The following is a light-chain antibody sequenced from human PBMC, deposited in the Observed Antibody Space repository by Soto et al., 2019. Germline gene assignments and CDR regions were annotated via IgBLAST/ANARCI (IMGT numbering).Light chain of an antibody. CDR3: QQSDNWLQT. J-gene: IGKJ1*01. CDR2: GAS. V-gene: IGKV3-15*01. CDR1: QSVSSSY. Sequence: GTLSLSPWRRATYFCGASQSVSSSYLAWYQQKPGQAPRLLIYGASTRATGIPASFSGSGSVTEFTVTLGFLQSEDFALYYCQQSDNWLQTFRQGTKVDI.